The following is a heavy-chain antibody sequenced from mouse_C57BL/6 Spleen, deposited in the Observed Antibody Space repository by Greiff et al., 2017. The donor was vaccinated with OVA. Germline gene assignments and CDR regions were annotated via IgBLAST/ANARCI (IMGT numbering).Heavy chain of an antibody. D-gene: IGHD2-4*01. J-gene: IGHJ3*01. CDR3: ARSEGYDYDVWSWFAY. CDR1: GYTFTDYN. CDR2: INPNNGGT. V-gene: IGHV1-18*01. Sequence: EVKLQQSGPELVKPGASVKIPCKASGYTFTDYNMDWVKQSHGKSLEWIGDINPNNGGTIYNQKFKGKATLTVDKSSSTAYMELRSLTSEDTAVYYCARSEGYDYDVWSWFAYWGQGTLVTVSA.